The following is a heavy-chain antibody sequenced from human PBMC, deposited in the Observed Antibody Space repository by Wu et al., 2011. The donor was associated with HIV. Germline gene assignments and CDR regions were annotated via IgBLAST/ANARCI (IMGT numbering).Heavy chain of an antibody. CDR1: GGTFTSYG. Sequence: QVQLVQSGAEVRKPGSSVKVSCRASGGTFTSYGVSWVRQAPGQGLEWMGGIVPMSGTVKSVAKFQDRVTLTRDTSTSTVYMELSSLRSEDTAVYYCARAPIGGLGFWYFDLWAVAPGHCLL. D-gene: IGHD3-10*01. CDR3: ARAPIGGLGFWYFDL. CDR2: IVPMSGTV. J-gene: IGHJ2*01. V-gene: IGHV1-69*06.